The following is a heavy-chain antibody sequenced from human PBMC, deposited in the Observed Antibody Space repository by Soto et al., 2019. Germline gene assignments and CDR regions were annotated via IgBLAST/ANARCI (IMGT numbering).Heavy chain of an antibody. CDR3: ARVPDN. CDR2: MYHSGST. J-gene: IGHJ4*02. CDR1: GGSISSGGYF. Sequence: SETLSLTCAVSGGSISSGGYFWSWIRQPPGKGLEWIGYMYHSGSTYYNPSLKSRVTISIDRSKNQFSLKLSSVTAADTAVYYCARVPDNWGQGILVTVSS. V-gene: IGHV4-30-2*01. D-gene: IGHD2-2*01.